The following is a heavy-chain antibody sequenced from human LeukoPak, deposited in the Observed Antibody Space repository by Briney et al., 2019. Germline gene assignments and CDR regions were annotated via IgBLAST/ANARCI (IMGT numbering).Heavy chain of an antibody. CDR2: ISGSGGST. J-gene: IGHJ4*02. D-gene: IGHD3-22*01. V-gene: IGHV3-23*01. Sequence: PGGSLRLSCAASGFTFSSYAMSWVRQAPGKGLEWVSAISGSGGSTYYADSVTGRFTISRDNSKNTLYLQTSSLRAEDTAIYYCAKGTTLIVGDYFDQWGQGTLVTVSS. CDR1: GFTFSSYA. CDR3: AKGTTLIVGDYFDQ.